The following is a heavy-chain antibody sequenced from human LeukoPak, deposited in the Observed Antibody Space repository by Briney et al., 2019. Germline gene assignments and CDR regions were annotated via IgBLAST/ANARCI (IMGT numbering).Heavy chain of an antibody. D-gene: IGHD3-10*01. CDR1: GFTFDDYA. V-gene: IGHV3-9*01. CDR2: ISWNSGSI. J-gene: IGHJ4*02. Sequence: GGSLRLSCAASGFTFDDYAMHWVRQAPGKGLEWVSGISWNSGSIGYADSVKGRFTISRDNAKNSLYLQMNSLRAEDTALYYCAKDMVRGVSLPRDYWGQGTLVTVSS. CDR3: AKDMVRGVSLPRDY.